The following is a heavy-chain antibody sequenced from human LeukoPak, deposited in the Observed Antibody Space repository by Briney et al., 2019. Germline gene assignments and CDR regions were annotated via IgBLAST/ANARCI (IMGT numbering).Heavy chain of an antibody. D-gene: IGHD3-9*01. CDR2: INSDGGST. J-gene: IGHJ4*02. Sequence: PGGSLRLSCAASGFTFSSYWMHWVRQAPGKGLVWVSRINSDGGSTSYADSVKGRFTISRDNAKNTLYLQMNSLRAEDTAVYYCARTPYFDWLLVDYWGQGTLVTVSS. V-gene: IGHV3-74*01. CDR3: ARTPYFDWLLVDY. CDR1: GFTFSSYW.